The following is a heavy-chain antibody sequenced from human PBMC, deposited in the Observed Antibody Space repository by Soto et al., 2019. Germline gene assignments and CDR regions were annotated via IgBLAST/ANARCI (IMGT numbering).Heavy chain of an antibody. CDR3: ASSATILTAKGPPYYSYGMEV. CDR2: ISSSSSTI. CDR1: GFTFSSYS. D-gene: IGHD3-9*01. J-gene: IGHJ6*02. Sequence: GWSLRLSCAASGFTFSSYSMNLVRQAPWKGLEWGSYISSSSSTIYYADSVKGRFTISRDNAKNSLYLQMNSLRDEDTAVYYCASSATILTAKGPPYYSYGMEVWGEGTKVTVSS. V-gene: IGHV3-48*02.